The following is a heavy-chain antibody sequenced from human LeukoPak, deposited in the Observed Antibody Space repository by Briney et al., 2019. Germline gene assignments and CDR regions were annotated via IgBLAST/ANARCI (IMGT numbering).Heavy chain of an antibody. D-gene: IGHD6-6*01. CDR2: MNPNSGNT. CDR1: GYTFTSYD. CDR3: ARGRMSQQLVPDY. V-gene: IGHV1-8*01. J-gene: IGHJ4*02. Sequence: ASVTVSCKASGYTFTSYDINWVRQATGQGLEWMGWMNPNSGNTGYAQKFQGRVTMTRNTSISTAYMELSSLRSEDTAVYYCARGRMSQQLVPDYWGQGTLVTVSS.